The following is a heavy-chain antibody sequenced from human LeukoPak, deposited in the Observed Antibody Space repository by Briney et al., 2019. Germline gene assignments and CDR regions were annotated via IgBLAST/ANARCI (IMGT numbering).Heavy chain of an antibody. CDR3: ARGLGELYYYYGMDV. CDR1: GYTFTSYG. Sequence: GASVKVSCKASGYTFTSYGISWARQAPGQGLEWMGWISAYNGNTNYAQKLQGRVTMTTDTSTSTAYMELRSLRSDDTAVYYCARGLGELYYYYGMDVWGQGTTVTVSS. V-gene: IGHV1-18*01. CDR2: ISAYNGNT. D-gene: IGHD1-26*01. J-gene: IGHJ6*02.